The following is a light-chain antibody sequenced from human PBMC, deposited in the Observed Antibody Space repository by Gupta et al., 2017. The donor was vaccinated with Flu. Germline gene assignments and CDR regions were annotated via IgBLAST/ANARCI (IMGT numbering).Light chain of an antibody. CDR3: QQDNSFSQS. V-gene: IGKV1-5*03. CDR1: HRVSSW. J-gene: IGKJ1*01. CDR2: TAS. Sequence: IQMTQSPSTLSASVGDRVTITCRASHRVSSWLAWYQQKPGKAPKLLIFTASSLESGVPARFSGSGYGTEFTLTISSLQPEDFATYYCQQDNSFSQSFGQGTKVEIK.